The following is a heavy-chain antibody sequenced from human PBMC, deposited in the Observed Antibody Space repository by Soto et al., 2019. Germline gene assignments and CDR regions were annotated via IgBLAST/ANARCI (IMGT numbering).Heavy chain of an antibody. V-gene: IGHV1-46*03. CDR2: INPSGGST. Sequence: ASVKVSCKASGYTFTSYYMHWVRQAPGQGLEWMGIINPSGGSTSYAQKFQGRVTMTRDTSTSTVYMELSSLRSEDTAVYYCARAIVDGGSHHMDLFDYWGQGTLVTVSS. CDR1: GYTFTSYY. J-gene: IGHJ4*02. D-gene: IGHD2-15*01. CDR3: ARAIVDGGSHHMDLFDY.